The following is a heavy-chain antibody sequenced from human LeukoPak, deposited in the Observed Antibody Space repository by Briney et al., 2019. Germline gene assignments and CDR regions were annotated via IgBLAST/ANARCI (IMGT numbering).Heavy chain of an antibody. CDR3: ARDLQMTTVSKVGDFEF. J-gene: IGHJ4*02. D-gene: IGHD4-17*01. Sequence: ASVKVSFKTSGYIFTDYYIHCLRQAPGQGLEWMGILKPIDGDTNYAQKFRGRFTMTMDTSTATVYMDLSSLTSEDTAIYYCARDLQMTTVSKVGDFEFWGQGTLVTVSS. V-gene: IGHV1-46*01. CDR1: GYIFTDYY. CDR2: LKPIDGDT.